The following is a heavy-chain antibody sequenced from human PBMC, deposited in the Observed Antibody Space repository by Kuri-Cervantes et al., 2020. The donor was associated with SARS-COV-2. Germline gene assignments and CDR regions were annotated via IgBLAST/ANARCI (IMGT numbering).Heavy chain of an antibody. V-gene: IGHV1-46*01. J-gene: IGHJ6*02. D-gene: IGHD1-14*01. CDR1: GYTFTSYY. CDR2: INPSGGST. CDR3: ARECRNFDYYYGMDV. Sequence: SVKVSCQASGYTFTSYYMHWVRQAPGQGLEWMGIINPSGGSTSYTQKFQGRVTMTRDTSTSTVYLELSSLRSEDTAVYYCARECRNFDYYYGMDVWGQGTTVTVSS.